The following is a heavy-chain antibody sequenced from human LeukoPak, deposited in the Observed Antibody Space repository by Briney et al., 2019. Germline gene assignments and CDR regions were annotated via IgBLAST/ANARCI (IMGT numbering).Heavy chain of an antibody. CDR3: ARGGLTARITMIVVAKPGPFDI. J-gene: IGHJ3*02. D-gene: IGHD3-22*01. V-gene: IGHV4-34*01. CDR1: GGSFSGYY. Sequence: SETYSLTCAVYGGSFSGYYWSWIRQPPGKGLEWIGEINHSGSTNYNPSLKSRVTISVATSKNQFCLKLSSVSAADTAVYYCARGGLTARITMIVVAKPGPFDIWGQGTMVTVSS. CDR2: INHSGST.